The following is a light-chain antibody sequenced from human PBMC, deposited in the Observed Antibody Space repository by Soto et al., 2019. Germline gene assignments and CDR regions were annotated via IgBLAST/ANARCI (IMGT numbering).Light chain of an antibody. V-gene: IGKV4-1*01. CDR3: QQYYSTPNT. J-gene: IGKJ2*01. Sequence: DIVMTQSPDSLAVSLGERATINCKSSQSVLYSSNNKNYLAWYQQKPGQPPKLLIYWASTRESGVPDRFSGSGPGTDFTRAISSLQAEDVAVYYCQQYYSTPNTFGQGTKLEIK. CDR1: QSVLYSSNNKNY. CDR2: WAS.